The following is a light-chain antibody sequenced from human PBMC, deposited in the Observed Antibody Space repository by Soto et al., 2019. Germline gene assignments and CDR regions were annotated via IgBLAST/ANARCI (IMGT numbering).Light chain of an antibody. V-gene: IGKV3-11*01. CDR1: ESVNNY. J-gene: IGKJ2*01. CDR2: DAS. CDR3: QLRSDWPPTYT. Sequence: EVVLTQSPATLSLSPGERATLSCRASESVNNYLAWYQQKPGQAPRLLIYDASNRATGIPARFSGSGSGTDFTLTISSLEPEDFAVYFCQLRSDWPPTYTFGQGTKLE.